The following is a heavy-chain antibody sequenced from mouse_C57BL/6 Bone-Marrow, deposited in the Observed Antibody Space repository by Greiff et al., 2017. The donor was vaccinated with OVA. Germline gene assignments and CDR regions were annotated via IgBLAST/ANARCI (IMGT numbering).Heavy chain of an antibody. Sequence: EVQLQQSGPELVKPGASVKISCKASGYSFTDYNMNWVKQSNGKSLEWIGVINPNYGTTSYNEKFKGKATLTADKSSSTAYMELRSLTSEDSAVYFCAVYYRFDYWGQGTTLTVSS. J-gene: IGHJ2*01. V-gene: IGHV1-39*01. CDR2: INPNYGTT. CDR1: GYSFTDYN. CDR3: AVYYRFDY. D-gene: IGHD2-1*01.